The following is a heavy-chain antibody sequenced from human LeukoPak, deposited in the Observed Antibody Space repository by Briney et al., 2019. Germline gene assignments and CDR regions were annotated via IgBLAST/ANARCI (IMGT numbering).Heavy chain of an antibody. D-gene: IGHD3-3*01. CDR3: TRMERFLEWSFDY. V-gene: IGHV3-53*01. CDR1: GFTVSSNY. CDR2: IYSGGST. Sequence: PGGSLRHSCAASGFTVSSNYMSWVRQAPGKGLEWVSVIYSGGSTYYADSVKGRFTISRDNSKNTLYLQMNSLRAEDTAVYYCTRMERFLEWSFDYWGQGTLVTVSS. J-gene: IGHJ4*02.